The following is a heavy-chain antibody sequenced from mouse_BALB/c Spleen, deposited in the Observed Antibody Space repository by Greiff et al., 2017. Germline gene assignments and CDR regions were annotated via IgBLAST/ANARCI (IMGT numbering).Heavy chain of an antibody. CDR3: AREGKEYGNYRTAMDY. J-gene: IGHJ4*01. V-gene: IGHV1-18*01. Sequence: EVQLQQSGPELVKPGASMKISFKASGYSFTGYTMNWVKQSHGKNLEWIGLINPYNGGTSYNQKFKGKATLTVDKSSSTAYMELLSLTSEDSAVYYCAREGKEYGNYRTAMDYWGQGTSVTVSS. CDR1: GYSFTGYT. CDR2: INPYNGGT. D-gene: IGHD2-10*02.